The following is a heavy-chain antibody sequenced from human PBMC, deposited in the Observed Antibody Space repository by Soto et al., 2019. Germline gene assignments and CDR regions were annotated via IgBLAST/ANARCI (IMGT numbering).Heavy chain of an antibody. CDR2: ISGSGART. D-gene: IGHD2-8*01. V-gene: IGHV3-23*01. Sequence: LRLSCAASGFTFSGFAMNWVRQAPGKGLEWVSTISGSGARTYYADSVKGRFTISRDNSKTTLDLQMNSLRAEDTAVYYCAKNIVPGRGLLSDYWGQGTLVTVSS. CDR3: AKNIVPGRGLLSDY. J-gene: IGHJ4*02. CDR1: GFTFSGFA.